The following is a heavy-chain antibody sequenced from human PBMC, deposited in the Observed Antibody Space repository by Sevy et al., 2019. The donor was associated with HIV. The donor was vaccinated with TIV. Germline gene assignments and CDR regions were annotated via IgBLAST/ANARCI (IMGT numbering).Heavy chain of an antibody. D-gene: IGHD2-15*01. CDR2: ISYDGRNK. CDR3: ASPPVVAAIFDY. V-gene: IGHV3-30*04. Sequence: GGSLRLSCAASGFTFSSYAMHGVRQAPGKGLEWVAVISYDGRNKYYADSVKGRFTISRDNSKNTLYLQMNSLRAEDTAVYYCASPPVVAAIFDYWGQGTLVTVSS. CDR1: GFTFSSYA. J-gene: IGHJ4*02.